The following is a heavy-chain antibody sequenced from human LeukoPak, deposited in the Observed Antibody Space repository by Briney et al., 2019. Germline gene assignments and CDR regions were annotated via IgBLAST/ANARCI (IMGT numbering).Heavy chain of an antibody. Sequence: GSLRLSCAASGFTFTSYEMNWVRQAPGKGLEWLSYIGISNGAEYYADSVKGRFTISRDIAKNSLFLQMNSLRAEDSAVYYCVRAHRFYDYLTGYREYFFDSWGQGTLVTVSS. CDR2: IGISNGAE. V-gene: IGHV3-48*03. D-gene: IGHD3-9*01. CDR1: GFTFTSYE. J-gene: IGHJ4*02. CDR3: VRAHRFYDYLTGYREYFFDS.